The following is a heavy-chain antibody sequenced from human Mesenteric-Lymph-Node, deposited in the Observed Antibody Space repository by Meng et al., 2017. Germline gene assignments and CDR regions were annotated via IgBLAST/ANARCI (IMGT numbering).Heavy chain of an antibody. J-gene: IGHJ3*01. V-gene: IGHV3-23*01. Sequence: GESLKISCQASGFTFNTYAMSWVRQAPGQGLAWLASIGGSESDIYYADSGKGRFIISRDDSKNMVYLHLNSLRAEDTATYYCAKDRESFNSIWDAFDLWGQGTVVTVSS. CDR2: IGGSESDI. CDR3: AKDRESFNSIWDAFDL. CDR1: GFTFNTYA. D-gene: IGHD2-21*01.